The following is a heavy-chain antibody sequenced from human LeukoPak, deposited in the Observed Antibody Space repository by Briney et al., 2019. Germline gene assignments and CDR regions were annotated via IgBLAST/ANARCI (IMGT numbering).Heavy chain of an antibody. J-gene: IGHJ4*02. V-gene: IGHV4-4*09. CDR2: IYTSGST. CDR3: ARRRVEYSSSSWYFDY. Sequence: SETLSLTCTVSGGSISSYYWSWIRQPPGKGLEWIGYIYTSGSTNYNPSLKSRVTISVDTSKNQFSLKLSSVTAADTAVYYCARRRVEYSSSSWYFDYWGQGTLVTVSS. D-gene: IGHD6-6*01. CDR1: GGSISSYY.